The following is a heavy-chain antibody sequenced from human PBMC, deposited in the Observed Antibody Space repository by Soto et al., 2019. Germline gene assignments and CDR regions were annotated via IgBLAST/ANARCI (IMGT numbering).Heavy chain of an antibody. CDR2: ISAYNGNT. J-gene: IGHJ5*02. V-gene: IGHV1-18*01. D-gene: IGHD2-15*01. CDR1: GYTFTSYG. Sequence: ASVKVSCKASGYTFTSYGISWVRQAPGQGLEWMGWISAYNGNTNYAQKLQGRVTMTTDTSTSTAYMELRSLRSGDTAVYYCARVVGYLPTFSGWFDPWGQGTLVTVSS. CDR3: ARVVGYLPTFSGWFDP.